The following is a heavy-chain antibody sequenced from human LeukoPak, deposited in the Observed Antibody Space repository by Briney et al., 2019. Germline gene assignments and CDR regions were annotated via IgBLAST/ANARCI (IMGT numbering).Heavy chain of an antibody. CDR3: AKDSATTVTSVDY. D-gene: IGHD4-17*01. Sequence: GESLKISCQGSGYSFTSYWIGWVRQMPGKGLEWMGIIYPGDSDTRYSPSFQGQVTISADKSITTAYLQWSSLRAEDTAAYYCAKDSATTVTSVDYWGQGTLVTVSS. V-gene: IGHV5-51*01. CDR2: IYPGDSDT. J-gene: IGHJ4*02. CDR1: GYSFTSYW.